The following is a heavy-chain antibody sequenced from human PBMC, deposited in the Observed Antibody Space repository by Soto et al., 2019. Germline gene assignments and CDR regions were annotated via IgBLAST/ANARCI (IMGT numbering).Heavy chain of an antibody. D-gene: IGHD6-13*01. CDR3: ARDRSSSSNWYFDL. CDR2: IYYSGST. CDR1: GGSISSGGYY. V-gene: IGHV4-31*03. J-gene: IGHJ2*01. Sequence: QVQLQESDPGLVKPSQTLSLTCTVSGGSISSGGYYWSWIRQHPGKGLEWIGYIYYSGSTYYNPSLKSRVTISVDTSKNQFSLKLSSVTAADTAVYYCARDRSSSSNWYFDLWGRGTLVTVSS.